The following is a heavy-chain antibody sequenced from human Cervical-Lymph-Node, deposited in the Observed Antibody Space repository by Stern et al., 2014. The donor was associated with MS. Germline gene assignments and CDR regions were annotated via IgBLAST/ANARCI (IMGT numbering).Heavy chain of an antibody. V-gene: IGHV1-2*02. D-gene: IGHD2-2*01. CDR3: ARPGFCSSTSCQRYFQH. CDR2: INPHSGGT. CDR1: GYTFTDYF. Sequence: VQLVESGAEVKKPGASVKVSCKASGYTFTDYFLHWVRQAPGQGLEWMGWINPHSGGTNYAQKSQGSVTMTSETSISTAYMELSSLRSDDTAVYYCARPGFCSSTSCQRYFQHWGQGTLVTVSS. J-gene: IGHJ1*01.